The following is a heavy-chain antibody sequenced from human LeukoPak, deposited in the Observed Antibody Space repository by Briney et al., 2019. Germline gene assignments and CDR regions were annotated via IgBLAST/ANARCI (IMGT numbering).Heavy chain of an antibody. CDR2: VSNSGSTK. Sequence: GGSLRLSCAASGFDFSDYYMTWIRQAPGKGLEWVSHVSNSGSTKYYADSVKGRFTISRDNAKYSLYLQMHSLRAEDTAVYYCARTTKGLDPWGQGTLVTVSS. CDR3: ARTTKGLDP. V-gene: IGHV3-11*01. D-gene: IGHD1-1*01. J-gene: IGHJ5*02. CDR1: GFDFSDYY.